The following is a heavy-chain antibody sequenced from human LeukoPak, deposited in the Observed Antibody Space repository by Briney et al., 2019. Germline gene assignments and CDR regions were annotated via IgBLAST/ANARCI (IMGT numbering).Heavy chain of an antibody. V-gene: IGHV3-21*01. CDR2: ISSTSTYI. CDR3: ARVGSASNYAPEY. CDR1: GFTFRSYS. Sequence: GGSLRLSCAASGFTFRSYSMDWVRQAPGKGLEWVSSISSTSTYIYDADSVKGRFTISRDNAKNSLYLQMNSLRAEDTAVYYCARVGSASNYAPEYWSQGTLVTVSS. J-gene: IGHJ4*02. D-gene: IGHD4-11*01.